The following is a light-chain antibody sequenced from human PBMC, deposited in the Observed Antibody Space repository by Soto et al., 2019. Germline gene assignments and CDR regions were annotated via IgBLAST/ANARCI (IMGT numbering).Light chain of an antibody. CDR2: DVS. J-gene: IGKJ1*01. V-gene: IGKV1-5*01. Sequence: DIQMTQSPSTLSASVGDRVTITCRASQSISSWLAWYQQKPGKAPNLLIYDVSSLESGVPSRFSGSGSGTEFTLTSSSLQPDDFATYYCQQYNSYWTFGQGTKVDIK. CDR3: QQYNSYWT. CDR1: QSISSW.